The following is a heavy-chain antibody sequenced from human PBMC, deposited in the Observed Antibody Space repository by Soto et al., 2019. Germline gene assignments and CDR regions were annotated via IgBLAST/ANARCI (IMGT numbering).Heavy chain of an antibody. CDR2: LYSSGNT. D-gene: IGHD3-16*01. CDR3: ARVWGGYYFDF. Sequence: QVQLQESGPGLVKPSETLSLTCIVSGASVNSDFSYWSWIRQPPGKGLEWIGCLYSSGNTNYNHSLNSRVTISIDTSKNQFSLRLTSVTAADTAMYYCARVWGGYYFDFWGQGTLVTVSS. V-gene: IGHV4-61*01. CDR1: GASVNSDFSY. J-gene: IGHJ4*02.